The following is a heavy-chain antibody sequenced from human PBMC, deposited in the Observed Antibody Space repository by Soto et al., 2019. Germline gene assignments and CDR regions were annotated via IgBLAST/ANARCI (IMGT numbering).Heavy chain of an antibody. CDR1: GGSISSYY. CDR2: IYYSGST. D-gene: IGHD3-22*01. J-gene: IGHJ4*02. Sequence: PSETLSLTCTVSGGSISSYYWSWIRQPPGKGLEWIGYIYYSGSTNYNPSLKSRVTISVDTSKNQFSLKLSSVTAADTAVYYCARGRRDYYYDSSGYYYFDYWGQGTLVTAPQ. CDR3: ARGRRDYYYDSSGYYYFDY. V-gene: IGHV4-59*01.